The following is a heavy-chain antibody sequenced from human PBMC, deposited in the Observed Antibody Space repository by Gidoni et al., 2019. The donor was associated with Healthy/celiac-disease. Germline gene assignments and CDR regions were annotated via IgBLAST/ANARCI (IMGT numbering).Heavy chain of an antibody. CDR1: GFPFDDYA. V-gene: IGHV3-9*01. D-gene: IGHD6-6*01. Sequence: EVQLVESGGGLVQPGRSLRLSCEASGFPFDDYAMHWVRQAPGKGLEWVSGISWNSGSIGYADSVKGRFTISRDNAKNSLYLQMNSLRAEDTALYYCAKEGSSSLYYYYYMDVWGKGTTVTVSS. CDR2: ISWNSGSI. CDR3: AKEGSSSLYYYYYMDV. J-gene: IGHJ6*03.